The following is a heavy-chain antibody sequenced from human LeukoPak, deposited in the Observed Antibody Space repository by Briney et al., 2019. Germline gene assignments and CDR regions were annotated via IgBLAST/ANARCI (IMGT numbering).Heavy chain of an antibody. CDR1: GFSFSNYG. Sequence: GGSLRLSCAASGFSFSNYGMNWVRQAPGKGLEWVSGITGNGGTTYYADSVKGRFTISRDNSRNTVYLQMNSLRAEDTAVYYCAKGVQYFDMDVWGKGTTVTVSS. CDR3: AKGVQYFDMDV. CDR2: ITGNGGTT. V-gene: IGHV3-23*01. D-gene: IGHD3-9*01. J-gene: IGHJ6*03.